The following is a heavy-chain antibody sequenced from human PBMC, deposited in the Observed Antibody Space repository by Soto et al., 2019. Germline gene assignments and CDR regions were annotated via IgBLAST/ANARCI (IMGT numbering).Heavy chain of an antibody. Sequence: WGSLRISCASSVFTFSIYAMSWVRQAPGKGLEWVSAISGSGGSTYYADSVKGRFTISRDNSKNTLYLQMNSLRAEDTSVYYCAKLYSYGYFSYWGQGTMVTVSS. CDR1: VFTFSIYA. CDR3: AKLYSYGYFSY. V-gene: IGHV3-23*01. D-gene: IGHD5-18*01. J-gene: IGHJ4*02. CDR2: ISGSGGST.